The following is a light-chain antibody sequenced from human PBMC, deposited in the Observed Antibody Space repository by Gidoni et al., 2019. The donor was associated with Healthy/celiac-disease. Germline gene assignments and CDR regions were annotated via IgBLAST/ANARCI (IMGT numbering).Light chain of an antibody. CDR1: QGIRDD. Sequence: AIQITPSPSSLSASVGDRVTITCRASQGIRDDLGWYQHKPGKAPKLLIYAASSLQSGVPSRFSGSGSGTDFTLTISSLQPEDFATYYCLQDYNYPPTFGQGTKVEI. J-gene: IGKJ1*01. V-gene: IGKV1-6*01. CDR2: AAS. CDR3: LQDYNYPPT.